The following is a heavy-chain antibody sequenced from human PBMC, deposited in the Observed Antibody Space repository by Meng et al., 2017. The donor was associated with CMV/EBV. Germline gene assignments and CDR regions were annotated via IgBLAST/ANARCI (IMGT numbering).Heavy chain of an antibody. D-gene: IGHD2-15*01. J-gene: IGHJ5*02. CDR2: IKQDGSEK. Sequence: GESLKISCAASGFTFSSYWMSWVRQAPGKGLEWVANIKQDGSEKYYVDSVKGRFTISRDNAKNSLYLQMNSLRAEDTAVYYCARGVRGLLGWFDPWGQGTLVTVSS. V-gene: IGHV3-7*01. CDR1: GFTFSSYW. CDR3: ARGVRGLLGWFDP.